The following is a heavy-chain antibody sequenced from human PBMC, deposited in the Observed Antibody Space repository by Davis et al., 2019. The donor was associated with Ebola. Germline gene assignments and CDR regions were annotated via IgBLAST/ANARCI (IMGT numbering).Heavy chain of an antibody. D-gene: IGHD3-22*01. CDR2: IYSGGST. V-gene: IGHV3-53*01. J-gene: IGHJ6*02. Sequence: GESLKISCAASGFTVSSNYMSWVRQAPGKGLEWVSVIYSGGSTYYADSVKGRFTISRDNSKNTLYLQMNSLRAEDTAVYYCARDATRGYYDSSGYYYYYYYGMDVWGQGTTVTVSS. CDR1: GFTVSSNY. CDR3: ARDATRGYYDSSGYYYYYYYGMDV.